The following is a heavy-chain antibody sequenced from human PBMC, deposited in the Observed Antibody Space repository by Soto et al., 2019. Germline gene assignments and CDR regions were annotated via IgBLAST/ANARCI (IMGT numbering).Heavy chain of an antibody. Sequence: ASVKVSCKASGYTFTSYAMHWVRQAPGQRFEWMGWINAGNGNTKYSQKFQGRVTITRDTSASTAYMELSSLRSEDTAVYYCARDRWSGALVYTRAFDYWGQGALVTVSS. V-gene: IGHV1-3*01. D-gene: IGHD3-3*01. CDR1: GYTFTSYA. CDR2: INAGNGNT. J-gene: IGHJ4*02. CDR3: ARDRWSGALVYTRAFDY.